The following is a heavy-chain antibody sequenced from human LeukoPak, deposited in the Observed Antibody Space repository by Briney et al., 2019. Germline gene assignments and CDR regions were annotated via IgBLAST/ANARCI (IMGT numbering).Heavy chain of an antibody. Sequence: SETLSLTCTVSGGSISSYYWSWIRQPPGKGLEWIGYIYYSGNTKYNPSLKSRVTISVDTSKNQFSLNLSSVTAADTAVYYCARGPSSGYSYGWGQGTLVTVSS. V-gene: IGHV4-59*13. D-gene: IGHD5-18*01. CDR1: GGSISSYY. J-gene: IGHJ4*02. CDR3: ARGPSSGYSYG. CDR2: IYYSGNT.